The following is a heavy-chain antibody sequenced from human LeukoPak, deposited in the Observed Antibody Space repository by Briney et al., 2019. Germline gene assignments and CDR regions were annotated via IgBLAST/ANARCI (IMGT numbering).Heavy chain of an antibody. CDR1: GGSISSYY. J-gene: IGHJ6*03. D-gene: IGHD3-10*01. V-gene: IGHV4-59*01. Sequence: SETLSLTCTVSGGSISSYYWSWIRQPPGKGLEWIGYIYYSGNTNYNPSLKSRVTISVDTSKNQFSLKLASVTAADTAVYYCARVEEGYGSGRRENYYYYMDVWGKGTTVTISS. CDR2: IYYSGNT. CDR3: ARVEEGYGSGRRENYYYYMDV.